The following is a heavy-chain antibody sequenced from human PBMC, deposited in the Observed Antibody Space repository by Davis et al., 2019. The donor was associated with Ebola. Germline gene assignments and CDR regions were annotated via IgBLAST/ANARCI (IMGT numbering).Heavy chain of an antibody. CDR3: VKDRRWSYAFDI. D-gene: IGHD3-3*01. J-gene: IGHJ3*02. Sequence: GESLKISCSASGFTFNNYAMHWVRQAPGRGLDFVSGINDNGGTTHYADSVKGRFTISRDDSRSTVYLQMGSLTVEDTALYYCVKDRRWSYAFDIWGQGTMVTVSS. CDR1: GFTFNNYA. V-gene: IGHV3-64D*06. CDR2: INDNGGTT.